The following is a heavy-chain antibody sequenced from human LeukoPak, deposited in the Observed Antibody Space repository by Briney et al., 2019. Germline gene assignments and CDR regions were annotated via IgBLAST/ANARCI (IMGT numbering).Heavy chain of an antibody. Sequence: PGGSLRLSCAASGFTVSSSYMNWVRQAQGKGLEWVSLIYGGGSTYYADSVKGRFTISRDNSKNTLYLQMNSLRAEDTAVYYCARRGDGGRSFDYWGQGTLVTVSS. CDR1: GFTVSSSY. J-gene: IGHJ4*02. CDR2: IYGGGST. D-gene: IGHD4-23*01. CDR3: ARRGDGGRSFDY. V-gene: IGHV3-53*01.